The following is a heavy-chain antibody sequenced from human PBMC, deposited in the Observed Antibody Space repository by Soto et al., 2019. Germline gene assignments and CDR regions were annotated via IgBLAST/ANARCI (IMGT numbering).Heavy chain of an antibody. D-gene: IGHD3-10*01. Sequence: GGSLRLSCAAAGFTFGSLGVRWVRQAPGKGLEWVSNISGSGGSTYYADSVKGRFTISRDNAKNTLYLQMNSLRAEDTAVYYCAKVKAMVRGVREPTDYWGQGTLVTVSS. CDR3: AKVKAMVRGVREPTDY. CDR2: ISGSGGST. V-gene: IGHV3-23*01. J-gene: IGHJ4*02. CDR1: GFTFGSLG.